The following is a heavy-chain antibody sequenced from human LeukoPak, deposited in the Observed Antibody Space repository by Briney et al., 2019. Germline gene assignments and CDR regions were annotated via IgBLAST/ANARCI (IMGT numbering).Heavy chain of an antibody. V-gene: IGHV1-8*01. Sequence: ASVKVSCKASGYTFTSYDINWVRQATGQGPEWMGWMNPNSGNTGYVQRFQGRVTMTRNISLSTAYMEVSRLTSEDTAVYFCVRGRGNGRPENYFDYWGQGTLVTVSS. J-gene: IGHJ4*02. CDR2: MNPNSGNT. CDR1: GYTFTSYD. D-gene: IGHD2-8*01. CDR3: VRGRGNGRPENYFDY.